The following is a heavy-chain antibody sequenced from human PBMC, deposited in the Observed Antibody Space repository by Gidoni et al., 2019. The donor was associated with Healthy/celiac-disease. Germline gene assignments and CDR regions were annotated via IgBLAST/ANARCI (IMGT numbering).Heavy chain of an antibody. J-gene: IGHJ1*01. CDR3: ARGHGEYSSSGWYAEYFQH. Sequence: QVQLVQSGAEVKKPGASVKVSCKASGYTFTSYYMHWVRQAPGQGLEWMGIINPSGGSTSYAQKFQGRVTMTRDTSTSTVYMELSSLRSEDTAVYYCARGHGEYSSSGWYAEYFQHWGQGTLVTVSS. V-gene: IGHV1-46*01. CDR2: INPSGGST. D-gene: IGHD6-19*01. CDR1: GYTFTSYY.